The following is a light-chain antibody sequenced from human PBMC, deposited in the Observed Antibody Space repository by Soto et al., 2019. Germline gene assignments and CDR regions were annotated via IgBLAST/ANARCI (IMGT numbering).Light chain of an antibody. CDR3: QQANSLPHT. V-gene: IGKV1-12*01. Sequence: DIQMTQSPSSVSASVGDRVTITCRASQDISIWLAWYQQKPGKAPNLLISAASSLQSEVPSRFSGSGSGTDFTLTIASLQPEDIATYYCQQANSLPHTFGQGTKLEIK. CDR2: AAS. J-gene: IGKJ2*01. CDR1: QDISIW.